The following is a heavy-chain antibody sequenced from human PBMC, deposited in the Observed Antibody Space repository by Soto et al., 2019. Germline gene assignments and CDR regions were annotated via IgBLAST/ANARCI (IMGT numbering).Heavy chain of an antibody. V-gene: IGHV4-59*01. CDR1: GGSISNYY. CDR3: ARGGVAARTGRWFDP. Sequence: SETLSFTCTVSGGSISNYYWGWIRQPPGKGLEWIGYIHYSGSTNYNPSLRSRVTISVDTPKNQFSLKVNSMTAADTAIYYCARGGVAARTGRWFDPWGQGTLVTVS. CDR2: IHYSGST. D-gene: IGHD6-25*01. J-gene: IGHJ5*02.